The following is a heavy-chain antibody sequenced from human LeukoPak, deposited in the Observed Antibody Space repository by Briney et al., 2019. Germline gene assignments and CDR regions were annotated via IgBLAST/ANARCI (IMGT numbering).Heavy chain of an antibody. Sequence: SETLSLTCTVSGGSISSYYWSWIRQPPGKGLEWIGYIYYSGSTNYNPSLKSRVTISVDTSKNQFSLKLSSVTAADTAVYYCARATVTTDRYFDYWGQGTLVTVSS. CDR3: ARATVTTDRYFDY. CDR2: IYYSGST. CDR1: GGSISSYY. J-gene: IGHJ4*02. D-gene: IGHD4-17*01. V-gene: IGHV4-59*08.